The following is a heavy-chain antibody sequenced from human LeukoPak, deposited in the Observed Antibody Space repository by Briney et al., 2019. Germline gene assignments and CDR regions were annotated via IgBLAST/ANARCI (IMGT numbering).Heavy chain of an antibody. CDR3: ARDSGNYLDAFDI. V-gene: IGHV3-30*02. J-gene: IGHJ3*02. CDR1: GFTFSSYG. D-gene: IGHD1-7*01. Sequence: GGSLRLSCAASGFTFSSYGMHWVRQAPGKGLEWVAFIRYDGSNKYYADSVKGRFTISRDNSKNTLYLQMNSLRAEDTAVYYCARDSGNYLDAFDIWGQGTMVTVSS. CDR2: IRYDGSNK.